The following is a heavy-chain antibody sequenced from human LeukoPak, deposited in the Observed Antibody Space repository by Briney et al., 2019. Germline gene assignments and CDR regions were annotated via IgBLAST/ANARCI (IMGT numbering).Heavy chain of an antibody. CDR3: ARHGLGSSCLGFDY. V-gene: IGHV5-51*01. CDR2: IYHGDSDP. Sequence: GESPEISCKGSGYTFTTYWIGWVRQMPGKGLEWMGIIYHGDSDPRYSPSFQGQVTISADKSISTAYLQWSSLKASDSAMYYCARHGLGSSCLGFDYWGQGSRV. D-gene: IGHD6-13*01. J-gene: IGHJ4*02. CDR1: GYTFTTYW.